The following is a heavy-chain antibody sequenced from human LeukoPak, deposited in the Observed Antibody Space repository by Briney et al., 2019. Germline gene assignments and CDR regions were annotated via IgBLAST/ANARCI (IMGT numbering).Heavy chain of an antibody. D-gene: IGHD3-10*01. CDR1: GYSISTGYH. CDR2: SYHSGNA. V-gene: IGHV4-38-2*02. J-gene: IGHJ4*02. CDR3: TRVLDCYDSGSYSSDY. Sequence: SETLSLTCTVSGYSISTGYHWGWIRQPPGKGLEWIGSSYHSGNAFYNASLKSRVTISVDTSKNQFSLKLTSVTAADTAVYYCTRVLDCYDSGSYSSDYWGQGTLVTVSS.